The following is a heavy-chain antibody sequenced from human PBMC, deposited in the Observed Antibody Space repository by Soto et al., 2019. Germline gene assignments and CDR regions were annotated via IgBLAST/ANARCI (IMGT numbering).Heavy chain of an antibody. CDR3: ARRLYYDSSGFEGGGMDV. Sequence: SETLSLTCAVSGGSISSSSYYWGWIRQPPGKGLEWIGSIYYSGSTYYNPSLKSRVTISVDTSKKQFSLKLSSVTAADTAVYYCARRLYYDSSGFEGGGMDVWGQGTTVTVSS. CDR1: GGSISSSSYY. V-gene: IGHV4-39*01. CDR2: IYYSGST. J-gene: IGHJ6*02. D-gene: IGHD3-22*01.